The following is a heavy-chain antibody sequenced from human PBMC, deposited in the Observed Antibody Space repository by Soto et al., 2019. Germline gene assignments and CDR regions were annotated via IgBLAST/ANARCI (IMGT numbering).Heavy chain of an antibody. J-gene: IGHJ4*02. D-gene: IGHD3-22*01. V-gene: IGHV3-33*08. CDR3: ARDLSPLSSDSSGSPRIY. CDR2: IWYDGSNK. Sequence: GGSLRLSCAASGFTFSSYGMHWVRQAPGKGLEWVAVIWYDGSNKYYADSVKGRFTISRDNSKNTLYLQMNSLRAEDTAVYYCARDLSPLSSDSSGSPRIYWGQGTLVTVSS. CDR1: GFTFSSYG.